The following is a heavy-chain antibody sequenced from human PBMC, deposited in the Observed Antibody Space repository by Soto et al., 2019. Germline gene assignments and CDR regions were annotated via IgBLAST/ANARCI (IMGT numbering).Heavy chain of an antibody. CDR2: INAGNGNT. Sequence: ASVKVSCKASGYTFTSYAMHWVRQAPGQRLEWMGWINAGNGNTKYSQKFQGRVTITRDTSASTAYMELSSLRSEDTAVYYCARDLVPAAMVSYWFDPWGQGTLVTVSS. CDR3: ARDLVPAAMVSYWFDP. D-gene: IGHD2-2*01. J-gene: IGHJ5*02. V-gene: IGHV1-3*01. CDR1: GYTFTSYA.